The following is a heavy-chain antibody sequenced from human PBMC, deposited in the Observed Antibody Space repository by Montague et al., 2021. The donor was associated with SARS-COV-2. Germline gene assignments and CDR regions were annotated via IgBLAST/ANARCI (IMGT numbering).Heavy chain of an antibody. CDR2: IYYSGST. J-gene: IGHJ4*02. D-gene: IGHD6-19*01. CDR1: GDSISHSSYY. Sequence: SETLSLTCTVSGDSISHSSYYWGWIRQPPGKGLEWIGSIYYSGSTYYNPSLKSRVTISLDTSKNQVSLKLNSVTAADAAVYYCARVRQWRVPFDYWGQGTLVTVSS. CDR3: ARVRQWRVPFDY. V-gene: IGHV4-39*07.